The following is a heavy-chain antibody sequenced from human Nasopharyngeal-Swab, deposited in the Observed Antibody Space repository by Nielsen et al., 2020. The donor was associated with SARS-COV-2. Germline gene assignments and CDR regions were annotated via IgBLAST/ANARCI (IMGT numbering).Heavy chain of an antibody. D-gene: IGHD3-16*01. J-gene: IGHJ3*02. V-gene: IGHV3-49*04. CDR1: GFTFGDYV. CDR3: VRDKSRGADAFDI. Sequence: GGSLRLSCTASGFTFGDYVMTWVSQAPGRGLEWVGYISGNAYGGTTEYAASVKGRFTISRDDSKSIAYLQMNTVKTEDTAVYYCVRDKSRGADAFDIWGQGALVTVSS. CDR2: ISGNAYGGTT.